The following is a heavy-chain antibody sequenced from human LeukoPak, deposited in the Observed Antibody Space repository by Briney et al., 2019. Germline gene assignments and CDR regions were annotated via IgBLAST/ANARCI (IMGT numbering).Heavy chain of an antibody. J-gene: IGHJ4*02. CDR3: ARDEGAARHDY. V-gene: IGHV3-43D*03. CDR2: ISWDGGST. CDR1: GFTFDDYA. D-gene: IGHD6-6*01. Sequence: GGSLRLSCAASGFTFDDYAMHWVRQAPGKGLEWVSLISWDGGSTYYADSVKGRFTISRDNSKNSLYLQMNSLRAEDTAVYYCARDEGAARHDYWGQGTLVTVSS.